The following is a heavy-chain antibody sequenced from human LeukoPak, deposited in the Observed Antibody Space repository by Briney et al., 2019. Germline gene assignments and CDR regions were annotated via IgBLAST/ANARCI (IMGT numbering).Heavy chain of an antibody. CDR2: ISSSGSTI. J-gene: IGHJ6*03. V-gene: IGHV3-48*04. CDR3: ARASVAGDYYYYYMDV. D-gene: IGHD6-19*01. CDR1: GFKFSSYS. Sequence: SGGSLRLSCAASGFKFSSYSMKWVRQAPGKGLEWVSYISSSGSTIYYADSVKGRFTISRDNAKNSLYLQMNSLRAEDTALYYCARASVAGDYYYYYMDVWGKGTTVTVSS.